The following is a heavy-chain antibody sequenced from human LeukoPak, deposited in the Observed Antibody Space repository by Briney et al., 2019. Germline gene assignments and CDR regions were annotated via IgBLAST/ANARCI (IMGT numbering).Heavy chain of an antibody. J-gene: IGHJ4*02. CDR1: GFTFSSYA. CDR3: ARDPDTAMALYYFDY. V-gene: IGHV3-30*04. D-gene: IGHD5-18*01. CDR2: ISYDGSNK. Sequence: GGSLRLSCAASGFTFSSYAMHWVRQAPGKGLEWVAVISYDGSNKYYADSVKGRFTISRDNSKNTLYLQMSSLRAEDTAVYCCARDPDTAMALYYFDYWGQGTLVTVSS.